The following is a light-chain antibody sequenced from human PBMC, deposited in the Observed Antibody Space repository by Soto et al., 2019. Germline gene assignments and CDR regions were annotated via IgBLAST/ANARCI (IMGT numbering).Light chain of an antibody. CDR2: LNSDGSH. V-gene: IGLV4-69*01. CDR3: QTWGTGIHYV. CDR1: SGHSSYA. Sequence: QPLLTQSPSASASLGASVKLTCTLSSGHSSYAIAWHQQQPEKGPRYLMKLNSDGSHSKGDVIPDRFSGSSSGAERYLTISSLQSEDEADYYCQTWGTGIHYVFGTGTKVTVL. J-gene: IGLJ1*01.